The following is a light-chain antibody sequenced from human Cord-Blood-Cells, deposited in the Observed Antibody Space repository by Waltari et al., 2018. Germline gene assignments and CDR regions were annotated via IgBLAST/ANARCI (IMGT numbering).Light chain of an antibody. CDR2: WAS. CDR3: QQYYSTPIT. Sequence: DIVMTQSPDSLAVSLGERATIHCKSSQSVLYSSNNKNYLAWYQQKPGQAPKLLIYWASTRESGVPYRFSGSGSGTDFTLTISSLQAEDVAVYYCQQYYSTPITFGQGTRLEIK. V-gene: IGKV4-1*01. J-gene: IGKJ5*01. CDR1: QSVLYSSNNKNY.